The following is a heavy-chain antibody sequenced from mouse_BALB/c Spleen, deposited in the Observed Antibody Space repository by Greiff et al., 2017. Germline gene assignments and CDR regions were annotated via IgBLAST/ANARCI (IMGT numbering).Heavy chain of an antibody. D-gene: IGHD6-5*01. CDR2: INPYNDGT. V-gene: IGHV1-14*01. Sequence: VQLQQSGPELVKPGASVKMSCKASGYTFTSYVMHWVKQKPGQGLEWIGYINPYNDGTKYNEKFKGKATLTSDKSSSTAYMELSSLTSEDSAVYYCARPYPYYAMDYWGQGTSVTVSS. CDR1: GYTFTSYV. J-gene: IGHJ4*01. CDR3: ARPYPYYAMDY.